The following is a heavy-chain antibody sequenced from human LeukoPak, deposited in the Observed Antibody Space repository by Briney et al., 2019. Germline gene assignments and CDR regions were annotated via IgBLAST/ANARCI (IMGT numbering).Heavy chain of an antibody. D-gene: IGHD3-10*01. J-gene: IGHJ4*02. CDR1: GYSISSGYY. CDR2: IYHSGST. CDR3: ARGSPVSDY. Sequence: PSETLSLTCAVYGYSISSGYYWGWIRQPPGKGLEWIGSIYHSGSTYYNPSLKSRVTISVDTSKNQFSLKLSSVTAADTAVYYCARGSPVSDYWGQGTLVTVSS. V-gene: IGHV4-38-2*01.